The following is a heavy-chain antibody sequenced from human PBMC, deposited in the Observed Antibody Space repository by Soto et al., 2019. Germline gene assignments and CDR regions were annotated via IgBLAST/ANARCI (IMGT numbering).Heavy chain of an antibody. CDR2: IYSSGIT. CDR1: GGSISSGGYY. J-gene: IGHJ4*02. CDR3: ATKPNGLYYFDY. D-gene: IGHD2-8*01. V-gene: IGHV4-31*03. Sequence: PSETLSLTCTVSGGSISSGGYYWSWIRQRPGKGLEWIGYIYSSGITYYNPSLKSRVTMSVDMSKNQFSLRLSSVTAADTAVYYCATKPNGLYYFDYWGQGTLVTVSS.